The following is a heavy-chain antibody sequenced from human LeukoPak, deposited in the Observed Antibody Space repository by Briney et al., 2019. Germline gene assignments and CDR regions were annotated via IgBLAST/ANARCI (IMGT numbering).Heavy chain of an antibody. CDR1: GFLFSNRP. Sequence: GGSLRLSCAASGFLFSNRPMKWVRQAPSKGLEWVAVISYDGSNKYYADSVKGRFTISRDNSKNTLYLQMNSLRAEDTAVYYCAKAQDGDYVDYWGQGTLVTVSS. V-gene: IGHV3-30*18. CDR3: AKAQDGDYVDY. J-gene: IGHJ4*02. D-gene: IGHD4-17*01. CDR2: ISYDGSNK.